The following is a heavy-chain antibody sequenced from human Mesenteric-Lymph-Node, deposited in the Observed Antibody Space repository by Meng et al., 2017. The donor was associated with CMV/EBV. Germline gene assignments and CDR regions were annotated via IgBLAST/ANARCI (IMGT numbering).Heavy chain of an antibody. CDR3: ARVLGAGVRGVIITPLGIREYYFDY. V-gene: IGHV1-18*01. CDR2: IIAYNGNT. J-gene: IGHJ4*02. Sequence: WVSPPTGRVLEGMGWIIAYNGNTNYAQNPKGRATLTKDPSTSTAYREMRSLGSDDTAVYYWARVLGAGVRGVIITPLGIREYYFDYWGQGTLVTVSS. D-gene: IGHD3-10*01.